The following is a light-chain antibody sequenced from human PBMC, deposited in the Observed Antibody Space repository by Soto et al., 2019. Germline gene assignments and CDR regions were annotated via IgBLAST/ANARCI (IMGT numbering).Light chain of an antibody. CDR3: QQYNSLPKT. CDR1: QSVTNN. V-gene: IGKV3-15*01. J-gene: IGKJ3*01. CDR2: SAS. Sequence: EIVMTQSPATLSVSPGEGATLSCRASQSVTNNLAWYQQKPGQSPRLLIYSASTRATGIPARFSGSGSGTEFTLTISSLQSEDFAVYYCQQYNSLPKTFGPGTKVDIK.